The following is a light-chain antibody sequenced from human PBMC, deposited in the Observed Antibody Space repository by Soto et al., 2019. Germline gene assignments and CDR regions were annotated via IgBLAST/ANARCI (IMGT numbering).Light chain of an antibody. Sequence: EIVLTQSPGTLSLSPGERATLSCGASQSVTSNYLAWYQQKPGQAPRLLIFGASIRVKGIPDRFIGSGSGTDFTLTISRLEPEDFAVYYCQQRNTWPPITFGQGTRLEIK. CDR3: QQRNTWPPIT. J-gene: IGKJ5*01. CDR1: QSVTSNY. V-gene: IGKV3D-20*02. CDR2: GAS.